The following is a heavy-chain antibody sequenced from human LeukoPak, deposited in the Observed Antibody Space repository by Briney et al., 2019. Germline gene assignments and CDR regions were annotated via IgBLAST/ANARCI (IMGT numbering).Heavy chain of an antibody. D-gene: IGHD2-2*01. CDR2: INPNSGGT. V-gene: IGHV1-2*02. CDR3: ARRGGRSHCSSTSCYVY. Sequence: GASVKVSCKASGYTFTGYYMHWVRQAPGQGLEWMGWINPNSGGTNYAQKFQGRVTMTRDTSISTAYMELSRLRSDDTAVYYCARRGGRSHCSSTSCYVYWGQGTLVTVSS. CDR1: GYTFTGYY. J-gene: IGHJ4*02.